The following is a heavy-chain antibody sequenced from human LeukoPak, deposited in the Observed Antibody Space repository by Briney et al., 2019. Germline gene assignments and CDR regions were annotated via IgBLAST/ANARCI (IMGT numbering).Heavy chain of an antibody. D-gene: IGHD2-21*02. J-gene: IGHJ6*03. CDR1: GGTFSSYA. CDR3: ARTAVTGYYYYCYMDV. Sequence: SVKVSCKASGGTFSSYAISWVRQAPGQGLGWMGGIIPIFGTANYAQKFQGRATITTDESTSTAYMELSSLRSEDTAVYYCARTAVTGYYYYCYMDVWGKGTTVTVSS. CDR2: IIPIFGTA. V-gene: IGHV1-69*05.